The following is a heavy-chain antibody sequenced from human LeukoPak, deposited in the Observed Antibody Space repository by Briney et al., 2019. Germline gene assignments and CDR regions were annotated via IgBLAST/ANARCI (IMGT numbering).Heavy chain of an antibody. CDR1: GFTFGPYT. CDR3: ASGMRVGPNI. CDR2: ISSSSDTI. J-gene: IGHJ4*02. D-gene: IGHD1-26*01. V-gene: IGHV3-48*04. Sequence: PGGSLRLSCAASGFTFGPYTMNWVRQAPGKGLEWVSYISSSSDTIYYADSVKGRFTISRDNGKNSLYLQMNSLRAEDTAVYYCASGMRVGPNIWVQGTLVTVSS.